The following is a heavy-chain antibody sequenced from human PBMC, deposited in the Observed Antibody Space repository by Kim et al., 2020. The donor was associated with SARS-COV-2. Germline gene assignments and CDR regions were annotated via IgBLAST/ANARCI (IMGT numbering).Heavy chain of an antibody. Sequence: GGSLRLSCAASGFTFSSYWMSWVRQAPGKGLEWVANIREEGSEKYYVDSVKGRFTLSRDNAKNSLYLQMNSLRAENTAVYYCARGASNYDILTGYYMGAFDIWVQGTMVTVSS. CDR1: GFTFSSYW. V-gene: IGHV3-7*03. CDR2: IREEGSEK. D-gene: IGHD3-9*01. J-gene: IGHJ3*02. CDR3: ARGASNYDILTGYYMGAFDI.